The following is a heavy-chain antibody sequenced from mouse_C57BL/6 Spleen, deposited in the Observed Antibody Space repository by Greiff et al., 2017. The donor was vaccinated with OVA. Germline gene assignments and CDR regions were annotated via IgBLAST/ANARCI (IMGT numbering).Heavy chain of an antibody. Sequence: VQLQQSGAELVRPGASVKLSCKASGYTFTDYYINWVKQRPGQGLEWIARIYPGSGNTYYNEKFKGKATLTAEKSSSTAYMQLSSLTSEDSAVYFCARKEGPVHAMDYWVQGTSVTVSS. V-gene: IGHV1-76*01. J-gene: IGHJ4*01. CDR1: GYTFTDYY. CDR2: IYPGSGNT. CDR3: ARKEGPVHAMDY.